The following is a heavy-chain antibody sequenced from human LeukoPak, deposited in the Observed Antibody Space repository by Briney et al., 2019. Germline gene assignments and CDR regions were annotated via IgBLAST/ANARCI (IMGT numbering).Heavy chain of an antibody. J-gene: IGHJ6*02. CDR3: ARPAVAGTDYYYGMDV. V-gene: IGHV1-2*02. Sequence: ASVKVSCKASGYTFTGYYMHWVRQAPGQGLEWMGWINPNSGGTNYAQKFQGRVTMTRDTSISTAYMELSRLRSDDTAVYYCARPAVAGTDYYYGMDVWGQGTTVIVSS. CDR1: GYTFTGYY. D-gene: IGHD6-19*01. CDR2: INPNSGGT.